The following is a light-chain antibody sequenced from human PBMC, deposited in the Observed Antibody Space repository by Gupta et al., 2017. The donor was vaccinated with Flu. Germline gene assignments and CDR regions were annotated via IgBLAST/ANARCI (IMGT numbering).Light chain of an antibody. J-gene: IGLJ1*01. CDR1: MIGGKS. Sequence: GKTAKAAWRGNMIGGKSVRRYQQKAGQVPCLVVYDDSDRPSGCPERFSGSNFGNTATLPINGSEGGDEADYYCQVWDSTSDHVLRTGTKVTVL. CDR3: QVWDSTSDHV. V-gene: IGLV3-21*03. CDR2: DDS.